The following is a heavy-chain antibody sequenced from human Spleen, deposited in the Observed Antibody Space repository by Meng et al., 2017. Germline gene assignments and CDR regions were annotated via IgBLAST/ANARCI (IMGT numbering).Heavy chain of an antibody. J-gene: IGHJ6*02. CDR3: AKGRLSMIMFGGVMDV. V-gene: IGHV3-23*01. CDR2: ISSTSGGT. Sequence: GESLKISCAASGFTFDDYAMHWVRQAPGKGLEWVSGISSTSGGTYYADSVKGRFTISRDNSKNTLYLQMNSLRAEDTAIYYCAKGRLSMIMFGGVMDVWGQGTTVTVSS. CDR1: GFTFDDYA. D-gene: IGHD3-16*01.